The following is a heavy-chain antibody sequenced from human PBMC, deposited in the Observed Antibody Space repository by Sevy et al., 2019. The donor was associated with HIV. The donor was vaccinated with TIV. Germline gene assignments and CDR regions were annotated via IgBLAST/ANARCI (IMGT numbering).Heavy chain of an antibody. V-gene: IGHV3-21*01. CDR3: ARYYYYDSSGYYPYWFDP. CDR2: ISSSSSYI. J-gene: IGHJ5*02. CDR1: GFTFSSYS. D-gene: IGHD3-22*01. Sequence: GGSLRLSCAASGFTFSSYSMNWVRQAPGKGLEWVSSISSSSSYIYYADSVKGRFTISRDNAKNSLYLQMNSLRAEDTAVYYCARYYYYDSSGYYPYWFDPWGQGTLVTVSS.